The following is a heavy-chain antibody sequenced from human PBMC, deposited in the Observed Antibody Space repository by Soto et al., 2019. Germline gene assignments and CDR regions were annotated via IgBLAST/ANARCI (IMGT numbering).Heavy chain of an antibody. V-gene: IGHV3-49*04. CDR2: IRSNACGGTA. D-gene: IGHD2-21*01. Sequence: PGGSLRLSCTASGFTFSDYAMSWVRQAPGKGLEWVGFIRSNACGGTAEYAASVKGRFAISRDDSKSIAYLQMNSLKSDDTALYYCTRDLSPPSSCGGDCYGMDVWGQGTTVTVSS. J-gene: IGHJ6*02. CDR1: GFTFSDYA. CDR3: TRDLSPPSSCGGDCYGMDV.